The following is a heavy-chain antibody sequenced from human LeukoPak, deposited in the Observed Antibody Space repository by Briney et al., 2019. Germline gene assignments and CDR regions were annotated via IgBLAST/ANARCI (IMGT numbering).Heavy chain of an antibody. CDR1: GGTFISYA. D-gene: IGHD1-20*01. CDR3: ARDQFSNWNDNNNWFDP. J-gene: IGHJ5*02. V-gene: IGHV1-69*13. CDR2: IIPTFGTA. Sequence: SVKVSCKASGGTFISYAISWVRQAPGQGLEWVGGIIPTFGTANYAQKFQGRVTITADESTSTAYMELSSLRSEDTAVYCCARDQFSNWNDNNNWFDPWGQGTLVTVSS.